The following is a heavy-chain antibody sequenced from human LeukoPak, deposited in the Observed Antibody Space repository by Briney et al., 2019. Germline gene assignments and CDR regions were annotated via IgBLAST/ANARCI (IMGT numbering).Heavy chain of an antibody. CDR2: IDYSGST. D-gene: IGHD3-10*01. CDR3: ARPRSYYYYYMDV. Sequence: SETLSLTCTVSGGSISSYYWSWIRQPPGKGLEWIGYIDYSGSTNYNPSLKSRVTIAVDTSKNQFSLKLSSVTAANTAVYYCARPRSYYYYYMDVWGKGTTVTVSS. J-gene: IGHJ6*03. V-gene: IGHV4-59*01. CDR1: GGSISSYY.